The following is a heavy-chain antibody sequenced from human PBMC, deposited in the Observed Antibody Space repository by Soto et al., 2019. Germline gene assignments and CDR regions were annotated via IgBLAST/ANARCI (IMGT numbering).Heavy chain of an antibody. D-gene: IGHD2-21*02. CDR3: SRRGDTLPSFYFGMDV. J-gene: IGHJ6*02. V-gene: IGHV4-31*03. CDR2: IHNSGSL. CDR1: GGSMTSGGYY. Sequence: QVQLQESGPGLVRPSQILSLNCTVSGGSMTSGGYYWNWIRNHPGMGLEWIWFIHNSGSLYYNPSLRSRLLISLDPSKKQFSLRMSSVTVAHSAVYYCSRRGDTLPSFYFGMDVWGQGTTVTVSS.